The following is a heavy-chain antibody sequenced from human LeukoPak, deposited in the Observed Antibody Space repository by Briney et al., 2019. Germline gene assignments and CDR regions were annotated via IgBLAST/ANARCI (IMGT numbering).Heavy chain of an antibody. J-gene: IGHJ4*02. D-gene: IGHD3-3*01. CDR1: GFTFSSYG. CDR2: ISYDGSNK. Sequence: GGSLRLSCAASGFTFSSYGMHWVRQAPGKGLEWVAVISYDGSNKYYADSVKGRFTISRDNSKNTLYLQKNSLRAEDTAVYYCAKDVEHRHYDFWSGYRFYFDYWGQGTLVTVSS. V-gene: IGHV3-30*18. CDR3: AKDVEHRHYDFWSGYRFYFDY.